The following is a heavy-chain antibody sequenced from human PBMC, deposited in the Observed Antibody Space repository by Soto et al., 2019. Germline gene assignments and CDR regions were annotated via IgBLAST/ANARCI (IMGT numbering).Heavy chain of an antibody. V-gene: IGHV4-34*01. D-gene: IGHD3-16*01. CDR1: GGSFGGYY. Sequence: SETLSLTCAVYGGSFGGYYRSWIRQPPGKGLEWIGEINHSGSTNYNPSLKSRVTISVDTSKNQFSLKLSSVTAADTAVYYCARGRYYDYIWGSSYFDYWGQGTLVTVSS. CDR3: ARGRYYDYIWGSSYFDY. CDR2: INHSGST. J-gene: IGHJ4*02.